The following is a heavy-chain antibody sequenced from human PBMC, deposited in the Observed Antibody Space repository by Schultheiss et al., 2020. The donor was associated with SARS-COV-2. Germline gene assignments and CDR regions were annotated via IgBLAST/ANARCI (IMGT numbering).Heavy chain of an antibody. Sequence: GGSLRLSCAASGFTFSDYYMSWIRQAPGKGLEWVAVISYDGSNKYYADSVKGRFTISRDNAKNSLYLQMNSLRAEDTAVYYCARDEQWTDYWGQGTLVTVSS. J-gene: IGHJ4*02. D-gene: IGHD6-19*01. V-gene: IGHV3-30-3*01. CDR3: ARDEQWTDY. CDR1: GFTFSDYY. CDR2: ISYDGSNK.